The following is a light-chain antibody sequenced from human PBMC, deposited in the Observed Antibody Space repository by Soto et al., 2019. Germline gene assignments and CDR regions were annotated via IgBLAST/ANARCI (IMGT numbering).Light chain of an antibody. J-gene: IGKJ1*01. CDR2: GAS. V-gene: IGKV3-20*01. CDR1: QNINSNF. CDR3: QQYGTPPRM. Sequence: EIVLTQSPGTLSLSPGERATLSCRTSQNINSNFLVWYQQKPGQAPRLLIYGASNRATGIPDRFSGSGSGTDFTLTISRLEPEDFAVYYCQQYGTPPRMFGQGTKVEIK.